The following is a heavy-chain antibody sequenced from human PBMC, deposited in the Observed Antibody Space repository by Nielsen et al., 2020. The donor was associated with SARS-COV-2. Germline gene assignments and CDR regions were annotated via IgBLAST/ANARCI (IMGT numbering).Heavy chain of an antibody. V-gene: IGHV1-2*06. D-gene: IGHD3-10*01. CDR3: ARGPEGLLWFGEIFFDY. CDR2: INPNSGGT. CDR1: GYTFTGYY. J-gene: IGHJ4*02. Sequence: ASVKVSCKASGYTFTGYYMHWVRQAPGQGLEWMGRINPNSGGTNYAQKFQGRVTMTRDTSISTAYMELSRLRSDDTAVYYCARGPEGLLWFGEIFFDYWGQGTLVTVSS.